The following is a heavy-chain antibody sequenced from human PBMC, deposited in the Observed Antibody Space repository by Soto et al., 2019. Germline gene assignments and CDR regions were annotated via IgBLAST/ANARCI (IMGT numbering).Heavy chain of an antibody. J-gene: IGHJ6*03. CDR1: GGSISPYY. CDR3: ARKGAAASYPHYHLDV. D-gene: IGHD6-13*01. Sequence: PSETLFLTCTVSGGSISPYYWSWIRQPPGKGLEWIGYVYYSGNTNYNPSLESRVTISVDTSRNRFSLNLTSATAADTAVYYCARKGAAASYPHYHLDVWGRGTAVTVSS. V-gene: IGHV4-59*01. CDR2: VYYSGNT.